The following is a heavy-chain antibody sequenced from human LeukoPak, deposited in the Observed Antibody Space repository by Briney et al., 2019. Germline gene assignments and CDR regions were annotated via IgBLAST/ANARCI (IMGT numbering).Heavy chain of an antibody. J-gene: IGHJ4*02. D-gene: IGHD6-19*01. V-gene: IGHV1-3*02. CDR3: ARGISGSGWILDS. Sequence: GASVKVSRKSSGYTFSKYSIHWMRQAPGQRLEWMGCTNADNGNTRYAQEFQGRVTISRDTSASTGYMELSSLRSDDMAVYYCARGISGSGWILDSWGQGTLVTVSS. CDR2: TNADNGNT. CDR1: GYTFSKYS.